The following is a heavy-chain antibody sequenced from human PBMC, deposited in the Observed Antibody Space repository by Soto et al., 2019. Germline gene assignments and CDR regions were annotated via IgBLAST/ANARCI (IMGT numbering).Heavy chain of an antibody. Sequence: SETLSLTCTVSGGSISSYYWSWIRQPPGKGLEWIGYIYYSGSTNYNPSLKSRVTISVDTSKNQFSLKLSSVTAADTAVYYCARGYCSGGSCYPYYFDYWGQGTLVTVSS. CDR1: GGSISSYY. CDR2: IYYSGST. CDR3: ARGYCSGGSCYPYYFDY. J-gene: IGHJ4*02. D-gene: IGHD2-15*01. V-gene: IGHV4-59*01.